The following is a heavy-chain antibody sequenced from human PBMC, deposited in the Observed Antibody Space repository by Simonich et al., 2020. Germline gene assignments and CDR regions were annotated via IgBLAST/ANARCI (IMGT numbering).Heavy chain of an antibody. CDR3: ARGGLYFDY. V-gene: IGHV4-59*01. D-gene: IGHD2-15*01. Sequence: QVQLQESGPGLVKPSETLSLTCTVSGGSISSYYWIWSRQPPGKGMEWFGYIYYSGSTNYNPSLKSRVTISVDTSKNQFSLKLSSVTAADTAVYYCARGGLYFDYWGQGTLVTVSS. CDR2: IYYSGST. CDR1: GGSISSYY. J-gene: IGHJ4*02.